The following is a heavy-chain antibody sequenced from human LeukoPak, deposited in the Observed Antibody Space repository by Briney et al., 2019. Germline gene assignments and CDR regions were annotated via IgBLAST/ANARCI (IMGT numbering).Heavy chain of an antibody. CDR2: INAGNGNT. V-gene: IGHV1-3*01. Sequence: ASVKVSCKASGYTFTSYAMHWVRQAPGQRLEWMGWINAGNGNTKYSQKFQGRVTITRDTSASTAYMELSSLRSEDTAVYYCAREGSEWLFHDAFDIWGQGAMVTVSS. CDR3: AREGSEWLFHDAFDI. J-gene: IGHJ3*02. D-gene: IGHD3-3*01. CDR1: GYTFTSYA.